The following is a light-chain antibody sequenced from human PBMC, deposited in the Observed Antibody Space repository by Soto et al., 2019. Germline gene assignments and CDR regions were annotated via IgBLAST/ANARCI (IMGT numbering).Light chain of an antibody. CDR2: WAS. CDR1: QSVLYSADNKSY. Sequence: DIVMTQSPDSLAVSLGERATINCKSSQSVLYSADNKSYLTWYQQKPGQPPKLLIYWASTRESGVPDRFSGSGSGTDFTLTISSLQAEDVAVYYCQQYYITPLTFGGGTKVDIK. J-gene: IGKJ4*01. CDR3: QQYYITPLT. V-gene: IGKV4-1*01.